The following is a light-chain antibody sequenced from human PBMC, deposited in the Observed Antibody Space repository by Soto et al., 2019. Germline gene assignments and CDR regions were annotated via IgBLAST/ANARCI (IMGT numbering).Light chain of an antibody. J-gene: IGKJ1*01. CDR3: QMRTNWSWT. Sequence: EIVLTQSPATLSLSPGERATLSCRASQSISGYLAWYQQKPGQAPRLLIYAVSYKASGIPARFSGSRSGTDFTLTISSLEPEDFAVYYCQMRTNWSWTFGQGT. CDR2: AVS. CDR1: QSISGY. V-gene: IGKV3-11*01.